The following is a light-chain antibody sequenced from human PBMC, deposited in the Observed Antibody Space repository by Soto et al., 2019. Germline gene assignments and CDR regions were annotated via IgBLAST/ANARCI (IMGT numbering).Light chain of an antibody. Sequence: EIVLTPSPGTLSLYPGERATLSCRASQSVSSSYLAWYQQKPGQAPRLLIYGASSRATGIPDRFSGSGSGTDFTLTISRLEPEDFAVYYCQQYGSSPPTFGQGTKVDIK. V-gene: IGKV3-20*01. J-gene: IGKJ1*01. CDR1: QSVSSSY. CDR3: QQYGSSPPT. CDR2: GAS.